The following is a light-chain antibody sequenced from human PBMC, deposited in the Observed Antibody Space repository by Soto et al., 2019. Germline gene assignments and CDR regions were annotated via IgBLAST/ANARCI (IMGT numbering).Light chain of an antibody. CDR1: SSDVGGYDY. CDR2: EVT. CDR3: SSYAGSNTDVV. Sequence: QSALTQPPSASGSPGQSVTISCTGTSSDVGGYDYVSWYQQHPGKAPKLMIYEVTKWASGVPDRFSGSKSGNTASLTVSGLQAEDEADYYCSSYAGSNTDVVFGGGTKLTVL. J-gene: IGLJ2*01. V-gene: IGLV2-8*01.